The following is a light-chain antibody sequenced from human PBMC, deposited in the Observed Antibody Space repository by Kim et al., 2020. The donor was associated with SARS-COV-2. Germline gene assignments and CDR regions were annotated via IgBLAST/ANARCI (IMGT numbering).Light chain of an antibody. Sequence: DIVMTQSPLSLPVTPGEPASISCRSSQSLLHTNGYNYLDWYVQKPGQSPQLLIYLGSNRASGVPDRFSGSGSGTDFTLKISRVEAEDVGVYYCMQALQTPPTFGGGTKLEI. CDR1: QSLLHTNGYNY. J-gene: IGKJ4*01. V-gene: IGKV2-28*01. CDR3: MQALQTPPT. CDR2: LGS.